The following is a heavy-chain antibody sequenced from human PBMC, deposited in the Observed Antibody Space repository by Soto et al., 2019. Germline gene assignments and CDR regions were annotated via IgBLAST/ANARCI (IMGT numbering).Heavy chain of an antibody. J-gene: IGHJ4*02. V-gene: IGHV4-31*03. CDR3: ARYRISGSWSKFDY. Sequence: QVLLQESGPGLMKPSQTLSLTCTVSGLTISSASYYWSWIRHHPGKGLEWVGNIYYNGSTYYSPSLKRRVTLWVDTSKNQFSLRLASVTAADTAVYYCARYRISGSWSKFDYWGQGTLVTVSS. CDR2: IYYNGST. D-gene: IGHD6-13*01. CDR1: GLTISSASYY.